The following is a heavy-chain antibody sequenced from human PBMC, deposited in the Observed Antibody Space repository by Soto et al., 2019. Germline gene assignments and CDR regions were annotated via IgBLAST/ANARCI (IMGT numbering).Heavy chain of an antibody. Sequence: SETLSLTCTVSCGSISSSSYYWGWIRQPPGKGLEWIESIYYSGSTNYNPSLKSRVTISVDTSKNQFSLKLSSVTAADTAVYYCARAYGYYFDYWGQGTLVTVSS. CDR3: ARAYGYYFDY. V-gene: IGHV4-39*07. CDR2: IYYSGST. J-gene: IGHJ4*02. D-gene: IGHD4-17*01. CDR1: CGSISSSSYY.